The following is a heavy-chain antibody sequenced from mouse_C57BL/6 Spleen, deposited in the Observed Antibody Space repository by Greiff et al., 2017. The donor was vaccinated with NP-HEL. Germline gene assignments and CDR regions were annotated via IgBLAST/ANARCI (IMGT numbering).Heavy chain of an antibody. CDR3: ARDVTFDY. Sequence: EVHLVESGGGLVKPGGSLKLSCAASAFTFSDYGMHWVRQAPEKGLEWVAYISSGSSTIYYADTVKGRFTISRDNAKNTLFLQMTSLRSEDTAMYYCARDVTFDYWGQGTTLTVSS. D-gene: IGHD2-13*01. V-gene: IGHV5-17*01. CDR2: ISSGSSTI. CDR1: AFTFSDYG. J-gene: IGHJ2*01.